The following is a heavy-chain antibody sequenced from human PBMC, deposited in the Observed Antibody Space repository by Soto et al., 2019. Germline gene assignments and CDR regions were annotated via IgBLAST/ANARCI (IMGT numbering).Heavy chain of an antibody. CDR3: ARGLISGSHYSGGWYYFDS. CDR2: INHSGSA. CDR1: GGSFSDYI. D-gene: IGHD1-26*01. V-gene: IGHV4-34*01. J-gene: IGHJ4*02. Sequence: SETLSLTCDVYGGSFSDYIWTLIRQTQGKGLQWIGQINHSGSANYNPSLKSRVTISVHTSSSQFSLELSSVTAAGTAVYYCARGLISGSHYSGGWYYFDSWGQGTQVTVS.